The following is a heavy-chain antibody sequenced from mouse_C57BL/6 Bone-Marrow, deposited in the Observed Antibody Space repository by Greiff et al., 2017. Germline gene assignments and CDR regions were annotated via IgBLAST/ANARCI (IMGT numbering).Heavy chain of an antibody. CDR2: IYPRSGNT. CDR1: GYSFTSYG. CDR3: ARNYSNHYYAMDD. Sequence: QVQLKQSGAELARPGASVKLSCKASGYSFTSYGISWVKQRTGQGLEWIGEIYPRSGNTYSNEKFKGKATLTADKSSSTAYMELRSLTSEDSAVYFCARNYSNHYYAMDDGGQGTSVTGSS. V-gene: IGHV1-81*01. J-gene: IGHJ4*01. D-gene: IGHD2-5*01.